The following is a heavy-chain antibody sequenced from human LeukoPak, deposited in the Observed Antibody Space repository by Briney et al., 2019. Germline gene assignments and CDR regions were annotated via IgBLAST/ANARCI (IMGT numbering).Heavy chain of an antibody. V-gene: IGHV4-39*01. D-gene: IGHD4-11*01. Sequence: SETLSLTCTVSGGSVSSSSSYWGWLRQPPGKGLEGVGSIYYSGSTHYNPSLKSRVTISVGTSKTQFSLKLGSVTAADTAVYYGASPDLSNGRRYYFDYWGQGTLVTVSS. CDR1: GGSVSSSSSY. J-gene: IGHJ4*02. CDR2: IYYSGST. CDR3: ASPDLSNGRRYYFDY.